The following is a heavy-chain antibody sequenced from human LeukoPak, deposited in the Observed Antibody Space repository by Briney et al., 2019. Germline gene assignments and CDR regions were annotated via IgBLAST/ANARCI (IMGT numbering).Heavy chain of an antibody. J-gene: IGHJ4*02. CDR2: ITASGDRT. CDR1: GFTFSDYV. Sequence: GGSLRLSCAASGFTFSDYVMIWVRQAPGKGLEWVSGITASGDRTFYGDSVRGRFTMSRDNSKNTVYLQMNSPRVDDTAVYYCARDINFLMYSGGWYADYWGQGTLVTVSS. D-gene: IGHD6-19*01. CDR3: ARDINFLMYSGGWYADY. V-gene: IGHV3-23*01.